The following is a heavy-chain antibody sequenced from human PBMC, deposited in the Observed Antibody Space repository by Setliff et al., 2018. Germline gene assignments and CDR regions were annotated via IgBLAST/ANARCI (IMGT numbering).Heavy chain of an antibody. V-gene: IGHV4-39*01. CDR2: IYYSGST. J-gene: IGHJ3*02. CDR1: GGSISSSSYY. Sequence: KTSETLSLTCTVSGGSISSSSYYWGWIRQPPGKGLEWIGSIYYSGSTNNNPSLKSRVTISVDTSKNQFSLKLSSVTAADTAVYYCARSVVVFAYDAFDIWGQGTMVTVS. CDR3: ARSVVVFAYDAFDI. D-gene: IGHD2-21*01.